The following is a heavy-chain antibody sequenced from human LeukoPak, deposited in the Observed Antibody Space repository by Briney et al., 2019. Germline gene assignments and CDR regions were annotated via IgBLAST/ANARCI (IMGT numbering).Heavy chain of an antibody. Sequence: SETLPLTCTVSGGSISSSSYYWGWIRQPPGKGLEWIGSIYYSGSTYYNPSLKSRVTISVDTSKNQFSLKLSSVTAADTAVYYCARRGSSWYSYNWFDPWGQGTLVTVSS. J-gene: IGHJ5*02. CDR3: ARRGSSWYSYNWFDP. V-gene: IGHV4-39*01. D-gene: IGHD6-13*01. CDR1: GGSISSSSYY. CDR2: IYYSGST.